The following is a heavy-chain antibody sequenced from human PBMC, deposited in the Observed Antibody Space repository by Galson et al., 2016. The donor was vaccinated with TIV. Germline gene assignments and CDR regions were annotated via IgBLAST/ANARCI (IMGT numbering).Heavy chain of an antibody. CDR3: AKCRNTAMDTYYYYYGLDV. Sequence: SVKVSCKASGGTFYNYAFTWVRQAPGQGLEWMGGIVPLLGSTNYAQRLQGRVTLTADESTSTVYMELTSLRSDDTAVYYCAKCRNTAMDTYYYYYGLDVWGQGTTVTVSS. CDR1: GGTFYNYA. D-gene: IGHD5-18*01. CDR2: IVPLLGST. J-gene: IGHJ6*02. V-gene: IGHV1-69*13.